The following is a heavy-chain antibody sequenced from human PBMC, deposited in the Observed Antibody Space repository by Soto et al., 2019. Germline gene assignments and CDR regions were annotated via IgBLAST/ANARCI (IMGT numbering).Heavy chain of an antibody. CDR3: ATGLNGGNFDY. CDR2: IYHSGST. V-gene: IGHV4-38-2*02. D-gene: IGHD2-15*01. Sequence: SETLSLTCTVSGYSISSGYYWGWIRQPPGKGLEWIGSIYHSGSTYYNPSLKSRVTISVDTSKNQFSLKLSSVTAADTAVYYCATGLNGGNFDYWGQGTLVTVSS. J-gene: IGHJ4*02. CDR1: GYSISSGYY.